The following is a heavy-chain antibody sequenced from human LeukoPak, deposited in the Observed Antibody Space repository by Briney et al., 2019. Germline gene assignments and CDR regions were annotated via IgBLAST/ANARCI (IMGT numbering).Heavy chain of an antibody. CDR3: ARVLIVATTLYYYYYGMDV. J-gene: IGHJ6*02. CDR2: IYYSGST. D-gene: IGHD5-12*01. CDR1: GGSISGSSYY. Sequence: SETLSLTCTVSGGSISGSSYYWGWIRQPPGKGLEWIGSIYYSGSTYYNPSLKSRVTISVDTSKNQFSLKLSSVTAADTAVYYCARVLIVATTLYYYYYGMDVWGQGTTVTVSS. V-gene: IGHV4-39*07.